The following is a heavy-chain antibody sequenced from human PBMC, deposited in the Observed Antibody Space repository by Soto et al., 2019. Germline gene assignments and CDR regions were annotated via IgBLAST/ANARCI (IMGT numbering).Heavy chain of an antibody. V-gene: IGHV4-59*01. CDR1: RGSISSYY. Sequence: QVQLQESGPGLVKPSETLSLTCTVSRGSISSYYWSWIRQPPGKGLEWIGYISYSGYTNYNASLKSRVTISADQSTNQFSLRVTSVVASDTAVYYWARFRSLGEGSPYFDYWGQGALVTVSS. D-gene: IGHD3-16*01. J-gene: IGHJ4*02. CDR3: ARFRSLGEGSPYFDY. CDR2: ISYSGYT.